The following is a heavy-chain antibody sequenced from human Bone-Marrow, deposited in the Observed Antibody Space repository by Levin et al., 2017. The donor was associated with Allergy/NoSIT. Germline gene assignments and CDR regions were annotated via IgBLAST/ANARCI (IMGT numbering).Heavy chain of an antibody. CDR3: ARLSLTFYDILTGYYSPIGTFDY. D-gene: IGHD3-9*01. CDR2: IYYSGST. Sequence: SETLSLTCNVSGGSINSGDSYWSWIRQPPGKGLEWIGYIYYSGSTYYNPSLKSRITISIDTSTSQFSLQLIAVPAADTAVYYCARLSLTFYDILTGYYSPIGTFDYWGQGTLVTVSS. CDR1: GGSINSGDSY. V-gene: IGHV4-30-4*01. J-gene: IGHJ4*02.